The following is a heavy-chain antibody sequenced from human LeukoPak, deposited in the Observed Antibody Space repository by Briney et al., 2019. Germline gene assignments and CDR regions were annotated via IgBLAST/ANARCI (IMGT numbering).Heavy chain of an antibody. V-gene: IGHV4-38-2*01. CDR3: ARHSGDGYSNPGSTFDI. D-gene: IGHD5-24*01. CDR2: IHHSGRT. CDR1: GYSISNDYY. J-gene: IGHJ3*02. Sequence: SETLSLTCAVSGYSISNDYYRGWIRQPPGKGLEWIASIHHSGRTYYNPSPKSRVTISVDTSKNQFSLKLSFVTAADTAVYYCARHSGDGYSNPGSTFDIWGQGTVVTVSS.